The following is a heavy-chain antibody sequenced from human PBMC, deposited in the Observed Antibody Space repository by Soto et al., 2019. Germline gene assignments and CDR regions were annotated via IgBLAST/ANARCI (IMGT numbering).Heavy chain of an antibody. Sequence: PSETLSLTGSVSGVSRTSGTYYWSWIRQHPGKGLEWIGYIFYSGSTDYNPSLKSRVNISVDTSKNQFSLRLSSVTAADTTVYYCASTEDFFDYWGQGTLVTVSS. CDR2: IFYSGST. CDR1: GVSRTSGTYY. V-gene: IGHV4-31*03. CDR3: ASTEDFFDY. J-gene: IGHJ4*02.